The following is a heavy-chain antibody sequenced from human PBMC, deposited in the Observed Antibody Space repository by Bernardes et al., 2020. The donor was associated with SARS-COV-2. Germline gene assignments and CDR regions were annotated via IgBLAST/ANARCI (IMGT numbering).Heavy chain of an antibody. CDR3: ARAGPYDFWSGYFPPARWFDP. CDR2: INHSGST. D-gene: IGHD3-3*01. CDR1: GGSFSGYY. J-gene: IGHJ5*02. V-gene: IGHV4-34*01. Sequence: SETLSLTRAVYGGSFSGYYWSWIRQPPGKGLEWIGEINHSGSTNYNPSLKSRVTISVDTSKNQFSLKLSSVTAADTAVYYCARAGPYDFWSGYFPPARWFDPWGQGTLVTVSS.